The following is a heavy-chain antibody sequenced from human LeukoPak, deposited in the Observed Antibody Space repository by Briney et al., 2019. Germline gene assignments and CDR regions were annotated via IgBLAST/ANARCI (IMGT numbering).Heavy chain of an antibody. CDR2: IKQDGSEI. D-gene: IGHD6-19*01. V-gene: IGHV3-7*01. J-gene: IGHJ4*02. CDR3: AKDLLGQWPTVFDY. Sequence: PGGSLRLSCAASGFTFTSYWMTWVRQAPGKGLEWVANIKQDGSEIYYVDSVKGRFTISRDNAKNSLYLQMNSLRAEDTAMYYCAKDLLGQWPTVFDYWGQGTLVTVSS. CDR1: GFTFTSYW.